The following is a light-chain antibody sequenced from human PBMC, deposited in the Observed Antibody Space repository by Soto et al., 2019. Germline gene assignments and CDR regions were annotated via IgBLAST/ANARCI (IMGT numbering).Light chain of an antibody. CDR3: GTWDSGLSVVL. J-gene: IGLJ2*01. CDR2: NTD. CDR1: SSNIGNNY. Sequence: QSVLTQPPSVSAAPGQKVTISCSGSSSNIGNNYVSWYQHLPGTAPRLLIYNTDGRPSGIPDRFSGSKSGTSATLGITGLQTGDEADYYCGTWDSGLSVVLFGGGTKVTVL. V-gene: IGLV1-51*01.